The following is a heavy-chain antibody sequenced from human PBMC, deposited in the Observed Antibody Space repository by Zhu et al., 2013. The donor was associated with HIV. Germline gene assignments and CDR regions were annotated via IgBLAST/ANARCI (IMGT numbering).Heavy chain of an antibody. Sequence: QVQLVQSGAEVKKPGSSVKVSCKASGGTFSSYAISWVRQAPGQGLEWMGGIIPIFGTANYAQKFQGRVTITADESTSTAYMELSSLRSEDTAVYYCARGVAAAGTFSEDYYYYGMDVWGQGTTVTVSS. CDR1: GGTFSSYA. D-gene: IGHD6-13*01. CDR2: IIPIFGTA. V-gene: IGHV1-69*01. J-gene: IGHJ6*02. CDR3: ARGVAAAGTFSEDYYYYGMDV.